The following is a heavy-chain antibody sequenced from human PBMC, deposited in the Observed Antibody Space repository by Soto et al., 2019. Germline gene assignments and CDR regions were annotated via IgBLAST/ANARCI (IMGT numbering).Heavy chain of an antibody. V-gene: IGHV2-5*02. J-gene: IGHJ5*02. CDR1: GFSLSTSGVG. CDR3: AHCNYYDSSGYYLNWFDP. Sequence: ESGPTLVKPTQTLTLTCTFSGFSLSTSGVGVGWIRQPPGKALEWLALIYWDDDKRYSPSVKSRLTITKDTSKNQVVLTMTNMDPVDTGTYYCAHCNYYDSSGYYLNWFDPWGQGTLVTV. D-gene: IGHD3-22*01. CDR2: IYWDDDK.